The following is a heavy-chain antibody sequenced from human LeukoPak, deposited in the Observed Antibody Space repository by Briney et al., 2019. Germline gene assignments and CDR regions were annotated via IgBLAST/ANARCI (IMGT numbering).Heavy chain of an antibody. Sequence: GGSLRLSCAASGFTFDDYAMHWVRQAPGKGLEWVSGISWNSGSIGYADSVKGRFTISRDNAKNSLYLQMNSLRAEDTAVYYCARESGLEDYCYMDVWGKGTTVTVSS. CDR2: ISWNSGSI. V-gene: IGHV3-9*01. CDR3: ARESGLEDYCYMDV. D-gene: IGHD3-3*01. CDR1: GFTFDDYA. J-gene: IGHJ6*03.